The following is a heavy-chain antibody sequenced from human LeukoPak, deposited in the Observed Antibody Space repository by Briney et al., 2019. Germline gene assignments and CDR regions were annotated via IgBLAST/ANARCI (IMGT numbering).Heavy chain of an antibody. CDR3: ADSSGYEDAFDI. J-gene: IGHJ3*02. CDR1: GFTFSSYE. CDR2: ISSSGSTI. D-gene: IGHD3-22*01. V-gene: IGHV3-48*03. Sequence: GGSLRLSCAASGFTFSSYEMNWVRQAPGEGLEWVSYISSSGSTIYYADSVKGRFTTSRDNAKNSLYLQMNSLRAEDTAVYYCADSSGYEDAFDIWGQGTMVTVSS.